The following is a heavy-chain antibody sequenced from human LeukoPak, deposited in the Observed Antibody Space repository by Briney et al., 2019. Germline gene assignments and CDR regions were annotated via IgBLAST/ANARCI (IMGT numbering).Heavy chain of an antibody. CDR1: GSTFSSYS. D-gene: IGHD3-16*01. CDR2: ISGSSSYI. CDR3: ARDTPFLGGSYDY. J-gene: IGHJ4*02. Sequence: GGSLRLSCAASGSTFSSYSMNWVRQAPGKGLEWVSSISGSSSYIYYGDSVKGRCTISRDNAKKSLYLQMNSLRAEDTAMYYCARDTPFLGGSYDYWGQGTLVTVSS. V-gene: IGHV3-21*01.